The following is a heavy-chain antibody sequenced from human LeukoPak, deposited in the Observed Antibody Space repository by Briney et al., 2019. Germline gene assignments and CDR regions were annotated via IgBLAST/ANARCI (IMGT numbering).Heavy chain of an antibody. Sequence: GGSLRLSCAASGFTVSSNYMSWVRQAPGKGLEWVSAISGSGGSTYYADSVKGRFTISRDNSKNTLYLQMNSLRAEDTAVYYCAKPHCSSTSCPYYYYYMDVWGKGTTVTVSS. CDR3: AKPHCSSTSCPYYYYYMDV. V-gene: IGHV3-23*01. D-gene: IGHD2-2*01. J-gene: IGHJ6*03. CDR2: ISGSGGST. CDR1: GFTVSSNY.